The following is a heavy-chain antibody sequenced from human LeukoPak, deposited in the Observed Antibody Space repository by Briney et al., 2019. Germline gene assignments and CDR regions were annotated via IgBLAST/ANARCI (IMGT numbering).Heavy chain of an antibody. V-gene: IGHV4-4*02. J-gene: IGHJ5*02. CDR2: VYHSGST. CDR3: ARVPYSSSWPGFDP. D-gene: IGHD6-13*01. Sequence: SETLSLTCAVSGGSITSDNWWSWVRQTPGKGLEWIGEVYHSGSTNYEPSIKSRVTISVDKSKNRFSLKLSSVTAADTAVYYCARVPYSSSWPGFDPWGQGTPVTVSS. CDR1: GGSITSDNW.